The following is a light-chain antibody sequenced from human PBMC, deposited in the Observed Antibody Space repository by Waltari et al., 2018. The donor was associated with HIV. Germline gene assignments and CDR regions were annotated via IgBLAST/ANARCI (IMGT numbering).Light chain of an antibody. CDR1: QVISSS. Sequence: AIRMTQSPSSFSASTGDRVTITCRASQVISSSLAWYQQKPGKAPNLLIYSASTLQSGVPLRFSGSGPGTDFTLTISRLQSEDFATYYCQQYYTYPWTFGQGTKVELK. CDR3: QQYYTYPWT. J-gene: IGKJ1*01. V-gene: IGKV1-8*01. CDR2: SAS.